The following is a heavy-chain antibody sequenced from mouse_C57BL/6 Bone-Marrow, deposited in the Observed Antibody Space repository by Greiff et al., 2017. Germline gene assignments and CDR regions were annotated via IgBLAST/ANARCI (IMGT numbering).Heavy chain of an antibody. V-gene: IGHV1-55*01. CDR2: IYPGSGST. CDR3: ARSELYYSNYRGYVDG. J-gene: IGHJ1*03. Sequence: QVQLQQSGAELVKPGASVQMSCKASGYTFTSYWITWVKQRPGQGLEWIGDIYPGSGSTNYNEKFKSKATLTVDTSSITAYMQLSSLTSEDSAVYYLARSELYYSNYRGYVDGWGTGTTVTVSS. CDR1: GYTFTSYW. D-gene: IGHD2-5*01.